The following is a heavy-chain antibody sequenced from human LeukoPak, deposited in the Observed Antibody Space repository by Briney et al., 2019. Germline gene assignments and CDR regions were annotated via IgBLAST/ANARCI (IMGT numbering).Heavy chain of an antibody. V-gene: IGHV4-59*11. CDR3: ARASIAITTSAFPDGFDI. Sequence: SETLSHTCIVSGGSLSSHYRSWIRQPPGKGLEWNGYIYCSWGTNYNPSLKSRVTLSVNTSKNQFSLKLSSLIAADTGVDYCARASIAITTSAFPDGFDIWGQGTMVTVSS. CDR1: GGSLSSHY. D-gene: IGHD1/OR15-1a*01. J-gene: IGHJ3*02. CDR2: IYCSWGT.